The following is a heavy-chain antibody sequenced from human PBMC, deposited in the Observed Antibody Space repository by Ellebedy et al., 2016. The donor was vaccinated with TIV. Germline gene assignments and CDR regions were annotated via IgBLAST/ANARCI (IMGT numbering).Heavy chain of an antibody. V-gene: IGHV3-15*07. CDR3: TAYMVRGVIPDY. CDR1: GFTFSNAW. Sequence: GGSLRLSXAASGFTFSNAWMNWVRQAPGKGLEWVGRIKSKTDGGTTDYAAPVKGRFTISRDDSKNTLYLQMNSLKTEDTAVYYCTAYMVRGVIPDYWGQGTLVTVSS. CDR2: IKSKTDGGTT. D-gene: IGHD3-10*01. J-gene: IGHJ4*02.